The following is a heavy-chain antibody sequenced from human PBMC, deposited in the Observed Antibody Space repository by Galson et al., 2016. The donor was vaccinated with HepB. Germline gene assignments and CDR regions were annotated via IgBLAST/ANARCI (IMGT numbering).Heavy chain of an antibody. Sequence: SETLSLTCTISGDPISSSSYYWGWIRQPPGKGLEWIGSISYSGSTYYNPSLKSRVTISVDTSRSQLSLKLTSGTAADTAVFYLAREGLMTGHPDYWGPGTLVTVSS. CDR2: ISYSGST. D-gene: IGHD1-20*01. CDR3: AREGLMTGHPDY. V-gene: IGHV4-39*07. J-gene: IGHJ4*02. CDR1: GDPISSSSYY.